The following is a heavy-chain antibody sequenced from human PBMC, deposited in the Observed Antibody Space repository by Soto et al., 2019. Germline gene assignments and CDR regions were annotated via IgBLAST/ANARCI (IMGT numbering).Heavy chain of an antibody. D-gene: IGHD5-12*01. J-gene: IGHJ3*02. CDR3: ARAPLYSPSPKSAFDI. Sequence: QVQLVQSGPEVKKPGASVKVSCKASGYTFTSYGISWVRQAPGQGLEWMGWISTYNGNPNYAQKLQGRVTMTTDTSTSTAYMELRSLRSDDTAVFYCARAPLYSPSPKSAFDIWGQGTVVTVSS. CDR2: ISTYNGNP. V-gene: IGHV1-18*01. CDR1: GYTFTSYG.